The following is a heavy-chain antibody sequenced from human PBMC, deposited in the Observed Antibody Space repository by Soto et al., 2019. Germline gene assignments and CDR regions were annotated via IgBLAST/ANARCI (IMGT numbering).Heavy chain of an antibody. V-gene: IGHV3-21*01. CDR3: ARSSLGILRFLEWSFDY. Sequence: EVQLVESGGGLVKPGGSLRLSCAASGFSFSTYTMSWVRQAPGKGLEWFSSISSSSSYIYYSDSMKGRFTISRDNAKNSLFLQMISLRLEHTAVYYCARSSLGILRFLEWSFDYWGQGTLVTVSS. CDR2: ISSSSSYI. CDR1: GFSFSTYT. D-gene: IGHD3-3*01. J-gene: IGHJ4*02.